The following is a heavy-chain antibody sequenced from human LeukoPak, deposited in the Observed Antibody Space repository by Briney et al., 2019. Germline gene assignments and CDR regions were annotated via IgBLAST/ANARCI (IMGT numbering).Heavy chain of an antibody. V-gene: IGHV2-5*02. CDR3: AHGGMVLHFGWFDP. J-gene: IGHJ5*02. CDR1: GFSLSTSGVG. CDR2: IYWDDDK. D-gene: IGHD3-10*01. Sequence: ESGPTLVKPTQTLTLTCTFSGFSLSTSGVGVGWIRQPPGKALEWLALIYWDDDKRYSPSLKSRLTITKDTSKNQVVLTMTNMDPVDTATYYCAHGGMVLHFGWFDPWGQGTLVTVSS.